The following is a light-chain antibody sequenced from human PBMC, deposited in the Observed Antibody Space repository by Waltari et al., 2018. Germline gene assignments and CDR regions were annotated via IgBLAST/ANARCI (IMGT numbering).Light chain of an antibody. V-gene: IGKV4-1*01. CDR1: QSVLYRSSNKNF. Sequence: DILVTQSPDSLSVSLGARATINCKSSQSVLYRSSNKNFLAWYQQKPGQPPKLLIYWASTRESGVPDRFSGSGSGTDFTLTISSLQAEDVAVYYCQQYYSTIFTFGPGTKVDIK. J-gene: IGKJ3*01. CDR2: WAS. CDR3: QQYYSTIFT.